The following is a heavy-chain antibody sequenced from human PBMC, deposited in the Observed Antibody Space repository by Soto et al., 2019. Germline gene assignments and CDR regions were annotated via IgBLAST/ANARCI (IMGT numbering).Heavy chain of an antibody. V-gene: IGHV3-48*02. Sequence: EVQLVESGGGFVQPGGSLRLSCSASGYTFSSYSINWVRQAPGTGLEWVSYIGSSGSTKYYADSVKGRFTISRDNARNLVHLQMNSLGDDDTAVYYCARDPTVGAYWGQGTLVTVSS. CDR2: IGSSGSTK. J-gene: IGHJ4*02. D-gene: IGHD4-17*01. CDR3: ARDPTVGAY. CDR1: GYTFSSYS.